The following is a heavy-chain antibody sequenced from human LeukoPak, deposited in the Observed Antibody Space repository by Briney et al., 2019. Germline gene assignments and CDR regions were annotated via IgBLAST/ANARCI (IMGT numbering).Heavy chain of an antibody. CDR2: IYYSGST. CDR3: ARGRPGRDGYNYFDY. CDR1: GGSVSGGSYY. V-gene: IGHV4-61*01. J-gene: IGHJ4*02. D-gene: IGHD5-24*01. Sequence: PSETLSLTCTVSGGSVSGGSYYWSWIRQPPGKGLEWIGYIYYSGSTNYNPSLKSRVTISVGTSKNQFSLKLTSVTAADTAVYYCARGRPGRDGYNYFDYWGQGTLVTVSS.